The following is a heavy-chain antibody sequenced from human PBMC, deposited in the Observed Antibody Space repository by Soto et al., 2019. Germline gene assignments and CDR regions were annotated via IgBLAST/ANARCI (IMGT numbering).Heavy chain of an antibody. V-gene: IGHV4-34*01. D-gene: IGHD2-2*01. J-gene: IGHJ6*02. CDR1: GGSFSGYY. Sequence: SETLSLTCAVYGGSFSGYYWSWIRQPPGKGLEWIGEINHSGSTNYNPSLKSRVTTSVDTSKNQFSLKLSSVTAAETAVYYCASSGFQLLSFSYYYCGMDVWGQGTTVTVSS. CDR3: ASSGFQLLSFSYYYCGMDV. CDR2: INHSGST.